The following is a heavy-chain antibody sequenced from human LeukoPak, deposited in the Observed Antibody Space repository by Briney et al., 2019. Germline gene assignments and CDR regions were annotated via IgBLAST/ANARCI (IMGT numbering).Heavy chain of an antibody. CDR2: IHYSGST. J-gene: IGHJ6*02. D-gene: IGHD3-3*01. CDR1: GFSLSSYE. V-gene: IGHV4-59*01. Sequence: LRLSCAASGFSLSSYEMNWIRQPPGKGLEWVGYIHYSGSTNYNPSLNGRVTISIDMSQNQCSLNLTSVTAADTAVYYCARDFVGLKSYGMDVWGQGTTVT. CDR3: ARDFVGLKSYGMDV.